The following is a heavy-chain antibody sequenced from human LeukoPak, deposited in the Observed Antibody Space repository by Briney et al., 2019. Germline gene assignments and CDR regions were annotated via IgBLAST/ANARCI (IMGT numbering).Heavy chain of an antibody. CDR3: ARVRSGSFDAFDI. CDR2: IYHSGST. CDR1: GYSISSGYY. D-gene: IGHD1-26*01. Sequence: RPSETLSLTCTVSGYSISSGYYWGWIRQPPGKGLEWIGSIYHSGSTYYNPSLKSRVTISVDTSKNQFSLKLSSVTAADAAVYYCARVRSGSFDAFDIWGQGTMVTVSS. V-gene: IGHV4-38-2*02. J-gene: IGHJ3*02.